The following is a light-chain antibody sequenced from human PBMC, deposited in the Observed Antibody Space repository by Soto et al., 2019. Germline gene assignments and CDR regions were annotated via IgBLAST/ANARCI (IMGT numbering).Light chain of an antibody. J-gene: IGKJ5*01. Sequence: EIVMTHSPATLSVSPWERATLSCRASQSVSSNLAWHRQKPGQAPRILMYDASTRATGIPARFSGSGSGTDFTLTISRLEPEDFAVYYCQQYGSSPSITFGQGTRLEIK. CDR3: QQYGSSPSIT. CDR2: DAS. V-gene: IGKV3-15*01. CDR1: QSVSSN.